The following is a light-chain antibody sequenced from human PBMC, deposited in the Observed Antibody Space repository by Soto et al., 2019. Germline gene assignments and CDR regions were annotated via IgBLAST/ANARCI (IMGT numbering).Light chain of an antibody. V-gene: IGLV2-23*01. J-gene: IGLJ2*01. Sequence: QSVLTQPASVSGSPAQSITISCTGSSSGVGGSGLFSWYQVHPGKAPKLLVFEGFKRPSGVSNRFSGSKSGSTASLTISGLQTEDEADYYCCSYAGRSTWDVVFGGGTKLTVL. CDR2: EGF. CDR1: SSGVGGSGL. CDR3: CSYAGRSTWDVV.